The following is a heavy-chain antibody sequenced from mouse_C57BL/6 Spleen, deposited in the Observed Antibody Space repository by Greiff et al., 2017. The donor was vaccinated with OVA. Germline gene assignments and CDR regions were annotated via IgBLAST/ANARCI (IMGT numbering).Heavy chain of an antibody. CDR3: ARASDGYLRDDMDY. CDR2: IDPNSGGT. Sequence: VQLKQPGAELVKPGASVKLSCKASGYTFTSYWMHWVKQRPGRGLEWIGRIDPNSGGTKYNEKFKSKATLTVDKPYSTAYMQLSSLTSEDCAVYYCARASDGYLRDDMDYWGQGTSVTVSS. V-gene: IGHV1-72*01. D-gene: IGHD2-3*01. CDR1: GYTFTSYW. J-gene: IGHJ4*01.